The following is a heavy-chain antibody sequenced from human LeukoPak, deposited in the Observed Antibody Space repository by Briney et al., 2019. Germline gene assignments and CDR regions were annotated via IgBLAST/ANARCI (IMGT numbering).Heavy chain of an antibody. Sequence: PSETLSLTCTVSGGSISSYYWSWIRQPAGKGLEWIGRIYTSGSTNYNPSLKSRVTISVDTSKNRFSLKLSSVTAADTAVYYCARDNGYYPYYYYYMDVWGKGTTVTVSS. CDR2: IYTSGST. J-gene: IGHJ6*03. V-gene: IGHV4-4*07. CDR1: GGSISSYY. D-gene: IGHD4-17*01. CDR3: ARDNGYYPYYYYYMDV.